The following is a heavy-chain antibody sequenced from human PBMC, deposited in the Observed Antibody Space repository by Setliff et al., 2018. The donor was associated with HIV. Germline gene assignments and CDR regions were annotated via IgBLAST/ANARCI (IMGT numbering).Heavy chain of an antibody. CDR2: IKQDGSEK. V-gene: IGHV3-7*03. CDR1: AFTFNKYA. D-gene: IGHD1-20*01. CDR3: ARYNWNPLGDRFDY. Sequence: PGGSLRLSCTASAFTFNKYAMAWVRQAPGKGLEWVANIKQDGSEKYYVDSVKGRFTISRDNAKNSLYLQMNSLRAEDTAVYYCARYNWNPLGDRFDYWGQGTLVTVSS. J-gene: IGHJ4*02.